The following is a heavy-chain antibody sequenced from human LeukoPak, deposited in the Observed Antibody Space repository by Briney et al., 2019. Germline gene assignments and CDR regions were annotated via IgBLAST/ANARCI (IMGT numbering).Heavy chain of an antibody. CDR2: INYSGST. Sequence: SETLSLTCAVYGGSFSGYYWSWIRQPPGKGLEWIGEINYSGSTNYNPSLKSRVTISVDTSKNQFSLKLSSVTAADTAVYYCARVQLRGYSYGYGVDYWGQGTLVTVSS. CDR3: ARVQLRGYSYGYGVDY. V-gene: IGHV4-34*01. J-gene: IGHJ4*02. D-gene: IGHD5-18*01. CDR1: GGSFSGYY.